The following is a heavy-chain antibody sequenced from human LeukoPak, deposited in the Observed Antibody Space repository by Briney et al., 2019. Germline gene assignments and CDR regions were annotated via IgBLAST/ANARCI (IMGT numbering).Heavy chain of an antibody. D-gene: IGHD2-15*01. Sequence: GGSLRLSCAASGFTFSDYYMSWIRQAPGKGLEWVSFISSSGSTIYYADSMKGRFTISRDNAKNSVYLQMNSLRAEDTAVYYCARALGSCSGGSCPRSAFDIWGQGTVVTVSS. CDR1: GFTFSDYY. J-gene: IGHJ3*02. CDR2: ISSSGSTI. CDR3: ARALGSCSGGSCPRSAFDI. V-gene: IGHV3-11*01.